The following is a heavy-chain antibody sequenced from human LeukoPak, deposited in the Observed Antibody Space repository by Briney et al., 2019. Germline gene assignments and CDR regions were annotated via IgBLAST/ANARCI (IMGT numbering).Heavy chain of an antibody. CDR2: IRYDGSNK. V-gene: IGHV3-30*02. CDR3: AKDRYDTSGYYDY. Sequence: GGSLRLSCAASGFTFSSYGMHWVRQAPGKGLEWVAFIRYDGSNKYYADSVKGRFTISRDNSKNTLYLQMNSLRAEDTAVYYCAKDRYDTSGYYDYWGQGTLVTVSS. D-gene: IGHD3-22*01. J-gene: IGHJ4*02. CDR1: GFTFSSYG.